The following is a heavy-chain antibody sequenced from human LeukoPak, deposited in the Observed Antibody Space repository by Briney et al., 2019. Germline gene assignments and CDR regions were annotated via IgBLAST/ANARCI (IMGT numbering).Heavy chain of an antibody. CDR3: ARDLKRGYSSGRYSWGTDSSNDY. CDR2: VYLTRST. Sequence: SETLSLTCTVSGDSINSYYWSWIRQPAGRGLEWIGRVYLTRSTDYNPSLRSRVIMSLDRSKNQFSLQVTSVTAADTAVYYCARDLKRGYSSGRYSWGTDSSNDYWGQGTLVTVSS. J-gene: IGHJ4*02. CDR1: GDSINSYY. V-gene: IGHV4-4*07. D-gene: IGHD6-19*01.